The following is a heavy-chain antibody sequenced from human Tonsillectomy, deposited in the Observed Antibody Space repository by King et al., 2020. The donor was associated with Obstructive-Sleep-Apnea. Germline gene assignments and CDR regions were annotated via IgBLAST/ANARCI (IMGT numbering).Heavy chain of an antibody. CDR3: AKDSVDDYGDYVHAFDI. J-gene: IGHJ3*02. V-gene: IGHV3-33*06. D-gene: IGHD4-17*01. CDR1: GFTFSSYG. Sequence: VQLVESGGGVVQPGRSLRLSCAASGFTFSSYGMHWVRQAPGKGLEWVAVIWYDGSNKYYADSVKGRFTISRDNSKNTLYLQMNSLRAEDTAVYYGAKDSVDDYGDYVHAFDIWGQGTMVTVSS. CDR2: IWYDGSNK.